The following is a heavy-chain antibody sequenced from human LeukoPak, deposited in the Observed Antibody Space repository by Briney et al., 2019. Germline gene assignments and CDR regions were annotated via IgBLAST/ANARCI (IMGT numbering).Heavy chain of an antibody. D-gene: IGHD6-13*01. Sequence: GGSLRLSCAASGFTFSNAWMNWVRQAPGKGLEWVSYISSSSTIYYADSVKGRFTISRDNAKNSLYLQMNSLRDEDTAVYYCARGPAADFAMDVWGQGTTVTVSS. CDR2: ISSSSTI. J-gene: IGHJ6*02. CDR3: ARGPAADFAMDV. CDR1: GFTFSNAW. V-gene: IGHV3-69-1*01.